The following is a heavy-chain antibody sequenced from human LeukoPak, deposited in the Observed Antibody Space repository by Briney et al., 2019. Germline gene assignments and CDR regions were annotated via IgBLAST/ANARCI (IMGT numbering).Heavy chain of an antibody. CDR2: TYYRSKWYN. CDR1: GDSVSSNSAA. Sequence: SQALSLTCAISGDSVSSNSAAWNWIRQSPSRGLEWLGRTYYRSKWYNDYAVSVKSRITINPDTSKNQFSLQLNSVTPEDTAVYYCARGGTLVGANTFDSWGQGTLVTVSS. J-gene: IGHJ4*02. V-gene: IGHV6-1*01. D-gene: IGHD1-26*01. CDR3: ARGGTLVGANTFDS.